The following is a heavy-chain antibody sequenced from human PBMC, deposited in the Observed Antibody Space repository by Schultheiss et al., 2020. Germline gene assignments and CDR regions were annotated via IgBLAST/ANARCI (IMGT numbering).Heavy chain of an antibody. CDR3: ARDYDFWSGYPGRARFYYYYYYMDV. CDR2: ISYDGSNK. V-gene: IGHV3-30*04. J-gene: IGHJ6*03. CDR1: GFTFSSYA. Sequence: GESLKISCAASGFTFSSYAMHWVRQAPGKGLEWVAVISYDGSNKYYADSVKGRFTISRDNSKNTLYLQMNSLRAEDTAVYYCARDYDFWSGYPGRARFYYYYYYMDVWGKGTTVTVSS. D-gene: IGHD3-3*01.